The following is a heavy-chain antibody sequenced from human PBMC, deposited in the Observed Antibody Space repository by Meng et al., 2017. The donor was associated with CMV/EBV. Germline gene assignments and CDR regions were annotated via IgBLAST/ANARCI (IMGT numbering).Heavy chain of an antibody. CDR1: GGTFSSYA. D-gene: IGHD3-3*01. CDR3: ARGPTIFGVVTSFDY. Sequence: SVKVSCKASGGTFSSYAISWVRLAPGQGLEWMGGIIPILGIANYAQKFQGRVTITADKSTSTAYMELSSLRSEDTAVYYCARGPTIFGVVTSFDYWGQGTLVTVSS. J-gene: IGHJ4*02. V-gene: IGHV1-69*10. CDR2: IIPILGIA.